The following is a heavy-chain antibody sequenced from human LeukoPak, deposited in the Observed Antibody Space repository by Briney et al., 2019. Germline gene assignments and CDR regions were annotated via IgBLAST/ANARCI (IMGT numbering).Heavy chain of an antibody. CDR1: GGSISSGDYY. V-gene: IGHV4-30-4*01. J-gene: IGHJ5*02. Sequence: SETLSLTCTVSGGSISSGDYYWSWIRQPPGKGLEWIGYIYYSGSTYYNPSLKSRVTISVDTSKNQFSLKLSSVTAADTAVYYCASEPWDLAGWFDPWGQGTLVTVSS. CDR2: IYYSGST. D-gene: IGHD1-26*01. CDR3: ASEPWDLAGWFDP.